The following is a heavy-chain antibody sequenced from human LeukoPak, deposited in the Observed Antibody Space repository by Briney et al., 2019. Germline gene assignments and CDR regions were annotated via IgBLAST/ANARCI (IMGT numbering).Heavy chain of an antibody. Sequence: KPSETLSLTCTVSGGSISSRSYYWGWIRRPPGKGLEWIGSIYYSESTYYNPSLRSRVTISVDTSKNQFSLKLSSVTAADTAVYYCARQRFGDLCAEYFQHWGQGTLVTVSS. CDR3: ARQRFGDLCAEYFQH. J-gene: IGHJ1*01. CDR1: GGSISSRSYY. D-gene: IGHD3-10*01. V-gene: IGHV4-39*01. CDR2: IYYSEST.